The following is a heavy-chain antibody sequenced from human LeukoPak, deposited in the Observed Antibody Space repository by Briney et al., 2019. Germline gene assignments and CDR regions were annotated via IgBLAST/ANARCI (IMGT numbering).Heavy chain of an antibody. CDR1: GYAFTGYY. Sequence: ASVKVSCKASGYAFTGYYMHWVRQAPGQGLEWMGWINPNSGGTNYAQKFQGRVTMTRDTSISTAYMELSRLRSDDTAVYYCARLGRCSSTSCHRWGQGTLVTVSS. CDR3: ARLGRCSSTSCHR. J-gene: IGHJ5*02. CDR2: INPNSGGT. D-gene: IGHD2-2*01. V-gene: IGHV1-2*02.